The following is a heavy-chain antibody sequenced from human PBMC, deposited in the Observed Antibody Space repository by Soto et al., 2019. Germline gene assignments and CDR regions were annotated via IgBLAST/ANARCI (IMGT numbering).Heavy chain of an antibody. D-gene: IGHD1-7*01. CDR3: AKDPYNWNYVVSYYFDY. Sequence: EVQLLESGGGLVQPGGSLRLPCAASGFTFSSYAMSWVRQAPGKGLEWVSAISGSGGSTYYADSVKGRFTISRDNSKNTLYLQMNSLRAEDTAVYYCAKDPYNWNYVVSYYFDYWGQGTLVTVSS. J-gene: IGHJ4*02. V-gene: IGHV3-23*01. CDR1: GFTFSSYA. CDR2: ISGSGGST.